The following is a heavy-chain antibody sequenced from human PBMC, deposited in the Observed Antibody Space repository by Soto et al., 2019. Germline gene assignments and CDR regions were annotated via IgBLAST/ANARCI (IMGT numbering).Heavy chain of an antibody. Sequence: GESLKISCKGSGYSFTSYWIGWVRQMPGKGLEWMGIIYPGDSDTRYSPSFQGQVTISADKSISTAYLQWSSLKASDTAMYYCARPLPRFCSGGSCARHGDAFDIWGQGKMVTVS. CDR1: GYSFTSYW. D-gene: IGHD2-15*01. CDR3: ARPLPRFCSGGSCARHGDAFDI. J-gene: IGHJ3*02. CDR2: IYPGDSDT. V-gene: IGHV5-51*01.